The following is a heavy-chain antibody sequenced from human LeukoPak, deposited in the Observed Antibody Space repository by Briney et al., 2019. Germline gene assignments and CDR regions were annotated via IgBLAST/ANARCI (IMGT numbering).Heavy chain of an antibody. Sequence: GGSLRLSCAASGFTFSSYAMSWVRQAPGKGLEWVSAISGSGGSTYYADSVKGRFTISRDSSKNTLYLQMNSLRAEDTAVYYRAKDAAIWYYYVSSGSPNAFDIWGQGTMVTVSS. J-gene: IGHJ3*02. D-gene: IGHD3-22*01. CDR3: AKDAAIWYYYVSSGSPNAFDI. CDR1: GFTFSSYA. CDR2: ISGSGGST. V-gene: IGHV3-23*01.